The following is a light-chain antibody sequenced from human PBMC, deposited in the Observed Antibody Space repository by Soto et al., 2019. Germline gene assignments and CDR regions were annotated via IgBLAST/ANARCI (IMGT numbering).Light chain of an antibody. J-gene: IGLJ1*01. CDR1: SGDIGSYDH. V-gene: IGLV2-14*03. Sequence: SVLTQPASVSGSPGQSITISWSGTSGDIGSYDHVAWYQQFPGKSPKLIIYAVSDRPSGVSDRFSGSKSGISASLTISGLQTEDEADYYCISYTDRQSYLFGTGTKVTV. CDR2: AVS. CDR3: ISYTDRQSYL.